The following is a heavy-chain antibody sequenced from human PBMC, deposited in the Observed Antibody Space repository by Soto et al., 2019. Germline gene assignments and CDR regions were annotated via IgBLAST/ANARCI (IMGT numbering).Heavy chain of an antibody. D-gene: IGHD2-2*01. CDR1: GYTFTSYA. Sequence: QVQLVQSGAEEKKPGASVKVSCKASGYTFTSYAMHWVRQAPGQRLEWMGWINAGNGNTKYSQKLQGRVTITRDTSANTAYMELSSLRSEDTAVYYCARSEGVVLVPAAIGYYYGMDVWGQGTTVTVSS. V-gene: IGHV1-3*05. CDR3: ARSEGVVLVPAAIGYYYGMDV. J-gene: IGHJ6*02. CDR2: INAGNGNT.